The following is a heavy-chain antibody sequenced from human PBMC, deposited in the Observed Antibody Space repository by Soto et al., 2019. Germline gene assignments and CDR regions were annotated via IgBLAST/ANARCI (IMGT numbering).Heavy chain of an antibody. CDR2: IYWDDDK. D-gene: IGHD3-10*01. CDR3: AHGRSKDYYGSRSYLKWFDP. J-gene: IGHJ5*02. V-gene: IGHV2-5*02. CDR1: GFSLSTSGVG. Sequence: QITLKESGPALVKPTQTLTLTCTFSGFSLSTSGVGVGWIRQPPGKALEWLALIYWDDDKRYSPSLKSRLTITKDTSKNQVVLTMTNMDPVDTATYYRAHGRSKDYYGSRSYLKWFDPWGQGTLVTVSS.